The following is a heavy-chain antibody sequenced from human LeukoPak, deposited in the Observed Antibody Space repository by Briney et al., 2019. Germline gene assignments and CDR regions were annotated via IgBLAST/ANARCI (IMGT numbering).Heavy chain of an antibody. CDR2: IKQDGSEK. CDR3: AREPEGGNVDY. J-gene: IGHJ4*02. V-gene: IGHV3-7*03. D-gene: IGHD1-1*01. Sequence: GGSLRLSCAASGFTCSSYWMSWVRQAPGKGLEWVANIKQDGSEKYYVDSVKGRFTISRDNAKNSLYLQMNSPRAEDTAVYYCAREPEGGNVDYWGQGTLVTVSS. CDR1: GFTCSSYW.